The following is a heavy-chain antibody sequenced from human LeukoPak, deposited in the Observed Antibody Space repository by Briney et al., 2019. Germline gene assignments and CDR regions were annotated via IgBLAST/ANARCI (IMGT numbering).Heavy chain of an antibody. CDR3: ARVNWNDENAFDI. J-gene: IGHJ3*02. D-gene: IGHD1-1*01. CDR2: INHSGST. Sequence: SETLSLTCSVSGHSISSDYYWAWIRQTPGKGLEWIGEINHSGSTNYNPSLKSRVTISVDTSKNQFSLKLSSVTAADTAVYYCARVNWNDENAFDIWGQGTMVTVSS. CDR1: GHSISSDYY. V-gene: IGHV4-38-2*02.